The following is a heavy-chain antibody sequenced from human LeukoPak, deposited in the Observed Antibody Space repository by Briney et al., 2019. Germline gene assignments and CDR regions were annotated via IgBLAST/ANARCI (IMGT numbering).Heavy chain of an antibody. CDR1: GYTFTGYY. Sequence: ASVKVSCKASGYTFTGYYMHWVRQAPGQGLEWMGRINPNSGGTNYAQKCQGRVTMPRDTSISTAYMELSRLRSDDTAVYYCARVFYDSSGPFDYWGQGTLVTVSS. CDR2: INPNSGGT. CDR3: ARVFYDSSGPFDY. D-gene: IGHD3-22*01. J-gene: IGHJ4*02. V-gene: IGHV1-2*06.